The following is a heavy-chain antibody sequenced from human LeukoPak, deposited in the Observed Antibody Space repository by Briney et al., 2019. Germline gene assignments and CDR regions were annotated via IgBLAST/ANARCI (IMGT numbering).Heavy chain of an antibody. CDR2: IYYSGST. J-gene: IGHJ4*02. V-gene: IGHV4-39*02. D-gene: IGHD6-6*01. CDR3: ARDIAARPGRFDY. Sequence: PSETLSLTCTVSGGSISSSSYYWGWIRQPPGKGLEWIGSIYYSGSTYYNPSLKSRVTISVDTSKNRFSLRLSSVTAADTAVYYCARDIAARPGRFDYWGQGTLVTVSS. CDR1: GGSISSSSYY.